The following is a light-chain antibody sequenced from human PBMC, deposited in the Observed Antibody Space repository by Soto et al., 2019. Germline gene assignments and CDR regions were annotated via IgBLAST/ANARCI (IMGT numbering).Light chain of an antibody. Sequence: VLTQSPGTLSFSPGETATLTCRASPSLSNNYLAWYQQKPGQAPRLLIYGASTRATGIPARFSGSGSGTEFTLTISNLQSEDFAVYYCQQYNNWPPITFGQGTRLEIK. CDR2: GAS. J-gene: IGKJ5*01. V-gene: IGKV3-15*01. CDR3: QQYNNWPPIT. CDR1: PSLSNN.